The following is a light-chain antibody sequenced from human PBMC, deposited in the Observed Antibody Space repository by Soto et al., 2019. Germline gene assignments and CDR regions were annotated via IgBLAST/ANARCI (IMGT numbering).Light chain of an antibody. Sequence: EVVLTQSAATVSLSPRERATLSCRASQSVSSYLAWYQQKPGQAPRLLIYDASNRATGIPARFSGSGSGTDFTLTISSLEPEDVAVYYCQQRGNRPPWTFGQGTKVDI. V-gene: IGKV3-11*01. J-gene: IGKJ1*01. CDR1: QSVSSY. CDR3: QQRGNRPPWT. CDR2: DAS.